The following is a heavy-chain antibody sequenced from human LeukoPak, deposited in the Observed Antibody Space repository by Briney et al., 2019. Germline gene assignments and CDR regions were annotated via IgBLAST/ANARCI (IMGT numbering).Heavy chain of an antibody. J-gene: IGHJ4*02. Sequence: SETLSLTCTVSGGSISSSTYYWGWIRQPPGKGLEWIGSIYYSGSTYYNPSVKSRLTISVDTSKNQFSLKLSFVTAADTAVYYCARHYPRGHNNDRSGYIYPFDYWGQGTLVTVSS. CDR3: ARHYPRGHNNDRSGYIYPFDY. CDR1: GGSISSSTYY. D-gene: IGHD3-22*01. CDR2: IYYSGST. V-gene: IGHV4-39*01.